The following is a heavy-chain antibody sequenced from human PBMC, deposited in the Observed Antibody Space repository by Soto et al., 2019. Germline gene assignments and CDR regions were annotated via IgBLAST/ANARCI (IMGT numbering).Heavy chain of an antibody. D-gene: IGHD1-26*01. CDR1: GYTFTGYD. V-gene: IGHV1-8*01. CDR3: AGEKVGTTGIDF. J-gene: IGHJ4*02. CDR2: MNPNSGNT. Sequence: QAQLVQSGAEVKKPGASVKVSCKASGYTFTGYDINWVRQATGQGLEWMGWMNPNSGNTGYAQNFQGRVTMTRDNSITTAYMELISLRDDESAVYYCAGEKVGTTGIDFWGQGTLVTVSS.